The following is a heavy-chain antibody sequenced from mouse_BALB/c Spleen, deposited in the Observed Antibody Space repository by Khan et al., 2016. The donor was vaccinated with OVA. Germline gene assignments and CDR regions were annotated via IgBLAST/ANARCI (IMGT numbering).Heavy chain of an antibody. J-gene: IGHJ3*01. Sequence: VQLQQSGADLVKPGASVKLSCTVSGFNIEDTYLHWVKQRPEQGLEWIGRIDPANGYSKYEPKFQGKATITVDTSSNTAHLQLSSLTSEDTAVYYCSREDYRFDGFAYWGQGTLVTVS. CDR3: SREDYRFDGFAY. CDR2: IDPANGYS. V-gene: IGHV14-3*02. CDR1: GFNIEDTY. D-gene: IGHD2-14*01.